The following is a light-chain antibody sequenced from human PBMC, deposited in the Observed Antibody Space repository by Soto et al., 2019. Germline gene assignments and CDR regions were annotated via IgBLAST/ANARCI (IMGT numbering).Light chain of an antibody. CDR1: SSDVGGYSY. CDR2: EVS. V-gene: IGLV2-8*01. J-gene: IGLJ2*01. Sequence: QSALTQPPSASGSPGQSVTISCTGASSDVGGYSYVSWYQQHPGKAPKLMIYEVSNRPSGVPDRFSGSKSGNTASLTVSGLQADDEADYYCSSYAGSSNLVFGGGTKLTVL. CDR3: SSYAGSSNLV.